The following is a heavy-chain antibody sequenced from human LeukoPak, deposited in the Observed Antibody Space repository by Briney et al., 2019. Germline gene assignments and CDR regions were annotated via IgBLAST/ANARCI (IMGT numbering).Heavy chain of an antibody. CDR2: IIPIFGTA. CDR1: GGTFSSYA. V-gene: IGHV1-69*13. CDR3: ARDTRGYSSSLGRNPYNCFDP. D-gene: IGHD6-13*01. J-gene: IGHJ5*02. Sequence: ASVKVSCKASGGTFSSYAISWVRQAPGQGLEWMGGIIPIFGTANYAQKFQGRVTITADESTSTAYMELSSLRSEDTAVYYCARDTRGYSSSLGRNPYNCFDPWGQGTLVTVSS.